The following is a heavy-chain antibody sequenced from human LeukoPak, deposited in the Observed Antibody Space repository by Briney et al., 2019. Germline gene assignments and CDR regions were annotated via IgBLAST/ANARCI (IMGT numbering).Heavy chain of an antibody. CDR2: IYYSGST. Sequence: SETLSLTCTVSGGSISSCYWSWIRQPPGKGLEWIGYIYYSGSTNYNPSLKSRVTISVDTSKNQFSLKLSSVTAADTAVYYCARLRVAGKEVNIDYWGQGTLVTVSS. J-gene: IGHJ4*02. CDR1: GGSISSCY. V-gene: IGHV4-59*08. D-gene: IGHD6-19*01. CDR3: ARLRVAGKEVNIDY.